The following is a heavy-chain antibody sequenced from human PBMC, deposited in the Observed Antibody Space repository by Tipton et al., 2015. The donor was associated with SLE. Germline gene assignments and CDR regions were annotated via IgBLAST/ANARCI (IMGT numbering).Heavy chain of an antibody. CDR1: GGSISSGSYY. CDR2: IYTSGST. V-gene: IGHV4-61*02. Sequence: TLSLTCTVSGGSISSGSYYWSWIRQPAGKGLEWIGRIYTSGSTNYNPSLKSRVTISVDTSKNQFSLKLSSVTAADTAVYYCARGFPQPNWNYEPFDYWGQGTLVTVS. J-gene: IGHJ4*02. CDR3: ARGFPQPNWNYEPFDY. D-gene: IGHD1-7*01.